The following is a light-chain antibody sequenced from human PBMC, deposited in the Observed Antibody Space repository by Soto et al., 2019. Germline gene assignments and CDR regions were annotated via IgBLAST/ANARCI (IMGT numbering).Light chain of an antibody. CDR3: QQYNSFIT. V-gene: IGKV1-5*03. CDR2: KAS. CDR1: QSISSY. Sequence: DIQMTQSPSSLSASVGDRVTITCRASQSISSYLNWYQQKPGKAPKLLIYKASSLESGVPSRFSGSGSGTVFTLTISSLQPDDFATYYCQQYNSFITFGQGTRLEIK. J-gene: IGKJ5*01.